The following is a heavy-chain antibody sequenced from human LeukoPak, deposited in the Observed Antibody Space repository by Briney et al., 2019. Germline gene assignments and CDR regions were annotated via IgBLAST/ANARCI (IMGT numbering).Heavy chain of an antibody. CDR1: GFTVSTNY. CDR2: ISTGGTT. V-gene: IGHV3-53*01. Sequence: PRGSLRLSCAASGFTVSTNYMSWVRQVSGEGLEFVSLISTGGTTDYADSVKGRFTISSDNSKNTLYLQMNSLRVEDTAVYYCARVRSDSRGWYEFDYWGQGTLVTVSS. D-gene: IGHD6-19*01. CDR3: ARVRSDSRGWYEFDY. J-gene: IGHJ4*02.